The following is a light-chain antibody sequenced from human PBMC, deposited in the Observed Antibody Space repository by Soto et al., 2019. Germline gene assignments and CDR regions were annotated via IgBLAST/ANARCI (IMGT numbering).Light chain of an antibody. V-gene: IGKV4-1*01. CDR1: QNFLYSSNNKNY. J-gene: IGKJ4*01. CDR2: WAS. Sequence: DIVMTESPECVAPALCKSATMNCKSSQNFLYSSNNKNYLAWYQHKPGQPPKLLLYWASMRESGVPDRISGSGSGTDFTLTINSLQAEDVAVYYCQQFHSYPLTFGGGTKVDI. CDR3: QQFHSYPLT.